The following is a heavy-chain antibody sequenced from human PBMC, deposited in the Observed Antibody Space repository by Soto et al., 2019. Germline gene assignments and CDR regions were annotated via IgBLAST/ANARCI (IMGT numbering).Heavy chain of an antibody. CDR2: VYYTGST. J-gene: IGHJ4*02. D-gene: IGHD5-12*01. V-gene: IGHV4-59*01. Sequence: ETLSLTCTVSVGSISSNYWSWIRQPPGKGLEWMGYVYYTGSTDYNPSLRSRVTMSIDTSKNQFSLKLTSVTAADTAVYYCARGSPVGYDWGQGTLVTVSS. CDR1: VGSISSNY. CDR3: ARGSPVGYD.